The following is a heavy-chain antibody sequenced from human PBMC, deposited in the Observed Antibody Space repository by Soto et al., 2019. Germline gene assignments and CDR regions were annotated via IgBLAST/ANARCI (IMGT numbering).Heavy chain of an antibody. D-gene: IGHD6-19*01. Sequence: QVQLVQSGAEEKKPGASVKVSCKASGYTFTGYAMHWVRQAPGQRLEWMGWINAGNGNTKYSQKFQGRVTITRDTSASMAYMELSSLRSEDTAVYYCARAVAVAADFAYWGQGTLVTVSS. V-gene: IGHV1-3*05. J-gene: IGHJ4*02. CDR3: ARAVAVAADFAY. CDR1: GYTFTGYA. CDR2: INAGNGNT.